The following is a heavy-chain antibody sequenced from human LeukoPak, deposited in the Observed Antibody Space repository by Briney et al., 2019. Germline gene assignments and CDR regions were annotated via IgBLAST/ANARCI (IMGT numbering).Heavy chain of an antibody. CDR3: ARVRGGVDTAMADPFAY. V-gene: IGHV3-30*03. CDR2: ISYDGSNR. J-gene: IGHJ4*02. CDR1: GFTFSSCG. Sequence: GRSLRLSCGASGFTFSSCGMHWVRQAPGKGLEWVAVISYDGSNRYYADSVKGRFTISRDNAKNSLYLQMNSLRAEDTAVYYCARVRGGVDTAMADPFAYWGQGTLSPSPQ. D-gene: IGHD5-18*01.